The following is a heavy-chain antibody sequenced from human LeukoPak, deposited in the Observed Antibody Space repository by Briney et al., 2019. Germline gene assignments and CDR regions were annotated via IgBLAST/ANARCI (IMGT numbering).Heavy chain of an antibody. CDR3: ARVNDFWSGNDAFDI. D-gene: IGHD3-3*01. Sequence: ASVKVSCKASGYTFSSYVINWVRQAPGQGLEWMGRISPYNGNTNYAQKLQGRVTMTTDTSTSTAYTELRSLRSDDTAVYYCARVNDFWSGNDAFDIWGQGTMVTVSS. CDR2: ISPYNGNT. J-gene: IGHJ3*02. V-gene: IGHV1-18*01. CDR1: GYTFSSYV.